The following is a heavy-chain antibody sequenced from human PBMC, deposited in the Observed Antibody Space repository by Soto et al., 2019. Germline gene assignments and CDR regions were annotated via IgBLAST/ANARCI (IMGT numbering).Heavy chain of an antibody. J-gene: IGHJ4*02. V-gene: IGHV5-51*01. Sequence: GESLKISCKGSGYSSTSYWIGWVRQMPGKGLEWMGIIYPGDSDTRYSPSFQGQVTISADKSISTAYLQWSSLKASDTAMYYCARSDLRSYCSSTSCHFDYWGQGTLVTVSS. D-gene: IGHD2-2*01. CDR1: GYSSTSYW. CDR2: IYPGDSDT. CDR3: ARSDLRSYCSSTSCHFDY.